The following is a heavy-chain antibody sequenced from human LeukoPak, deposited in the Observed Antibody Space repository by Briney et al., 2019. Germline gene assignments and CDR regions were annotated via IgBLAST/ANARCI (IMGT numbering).Heavy chain of an antibody. V-gene: IGHV3-48*01. CDR2: ISSSDNTI. CDR3: ARDRVGGFDM. Sequence: PGGSLRLSCAASGFAFSDYSMIWVRQAPGKGLEWVSYISSSDNTIHYADSVKGRFTISRDNAKNSLYLQMNSLRAEDTAVYYCARDRVGGFDMWGQGTMVTVSS. D-gene: IGHD1-26*01. CDR1: GFAFSDYS. J-gene: IGHJ3*02.